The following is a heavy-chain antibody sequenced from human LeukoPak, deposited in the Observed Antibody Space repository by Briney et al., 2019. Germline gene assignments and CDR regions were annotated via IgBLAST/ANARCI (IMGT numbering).Heavy chain of an antibody. J-gene: IGHJ4*02. CDR2: ISSSSSYI. Sequence: GGSLRLSCAASGFTFSSYSMNSVRQAPGKGLGWVSSISSSSSYIYYADSVKGRFTISRDNAKNSLYLQMNSLRAEDTAVYYCARNGYLERRDFDYWGQGTLVTVSS. D-gene: IGHD1-1*01. CDR1: GFTFSSYS. CDR3: ARNGYLERRDFDY. V-gene: IGHV3-21*01.